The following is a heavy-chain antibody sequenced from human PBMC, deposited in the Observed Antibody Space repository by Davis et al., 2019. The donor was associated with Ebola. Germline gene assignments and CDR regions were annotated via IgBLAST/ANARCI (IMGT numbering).Heavy chain of an antibody. V-gene: IGHV3-9*01. Sequence: GGSLRLSCAASGFTFDDYAMHWVRHAPGKGLEWVSGISWNSGIIGYADSVKGRFTISRDNAKNSLYLQMNSLRAEDTALYYCAKAGYCGGDCYYFDYWGQGTLVTVSS. J-gene: IGHJ4*02. CDR3: AKAGYCGGDCYYFDY. D-gene: IGHD2-21*01. CDR2: ISWNSGII. CDR1: GFTFDDYA.